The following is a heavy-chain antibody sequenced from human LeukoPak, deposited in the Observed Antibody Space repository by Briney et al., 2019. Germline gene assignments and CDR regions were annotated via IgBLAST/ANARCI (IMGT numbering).Heavy chain of an antibody. J-gene: IGHJ6*03. V-gene: IGHV4-59*01. Sequence: SETLSLTCTVSGGSISSYYWSWIRQPPGKGLEWIGYIYYSGSNNYNPSLKSRVTISVDTSKNQLSLKLSSVTAADTAVYYCARVPRSYYYYYYMDVWGKGTTVTVSS. CDR3: ARVPRSYYYYYYMDV. CDR1: GGSISSYY. CDR2: IYYSGSN.